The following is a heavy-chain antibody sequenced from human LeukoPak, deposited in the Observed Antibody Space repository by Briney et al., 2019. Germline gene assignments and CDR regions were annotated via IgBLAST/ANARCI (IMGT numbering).Heavy chain of an antibody. J-gene: IGHJ6*02. V-gene: IGHV3-7*01. D-gene: IGHD2-15*01. CDR2: INQDGSEK. CDR1: GFTFSTYW. CDR3: ARDRGRGARGYYYGMDV. Sequence: PGGSLRLSCAGSGFTFSTYWMTWVRQAPGKGLEWVANINQDGSEKYYVASVQGRFTISRDNAKNSLSLQMNSLRAEDTSVYYCARDRGRGARGYYYGMDVWGQGTAVTVSS.